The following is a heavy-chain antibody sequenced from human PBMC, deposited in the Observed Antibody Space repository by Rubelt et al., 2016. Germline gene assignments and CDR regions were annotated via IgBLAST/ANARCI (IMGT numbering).Heavy chain of an antibody. V-gene: IGHV4-39*07. Sequence: QLQLQESGPGLVKPSETLSLTCTVSGGSISSSSYYWGWIRQPPGKGLEWIGSIYYIGSTYYNPSLKSRVTISVDTSRNQFSLKGSGGTAAGTAVYSCARGRRGSSSWVGRDYYGMDVWGQGTTVTVSS. CDR2: IYYIGST. CDR1: GGSISSSSYY. J-gene: IGHJ6*02. CDR3: ARGRRGSSSWVGRDYYGMDV. D-gene: IGHD6-13*01.